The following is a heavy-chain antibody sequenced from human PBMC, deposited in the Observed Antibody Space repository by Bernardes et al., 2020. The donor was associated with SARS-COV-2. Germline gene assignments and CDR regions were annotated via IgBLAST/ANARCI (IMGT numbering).Heavy chain of an antibody. V-gene: IGHV1-2*02. Sequence: ASVKVSCKASGYTFTGYYMHWVRQAPGQGLEWMGWINPNSGGTNYAQKFQGRVTMTRDTSISTAYMELSRLRSDDTAVYYCARVGRTLTGGGWFDPWGQGTLVTVSS. CDR3: ARVGRTLTGGGWFDP. CDR2: INPNSGGT. J-gene: IGHJ5*02. CDR1: GYTFTGYY. D-gene: IGHD7-27*01.